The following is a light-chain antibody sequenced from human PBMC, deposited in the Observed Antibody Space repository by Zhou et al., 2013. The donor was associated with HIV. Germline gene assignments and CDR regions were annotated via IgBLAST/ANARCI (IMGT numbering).Light chain of an antibody. CDR3: QQANSFPQT. Sequence: DIQMTQSPSSVSASVGDRVTITCRASQDISTWLAWYQQKPGKVPKLLIYSASILESGVPSRFSGSGSGTDFTLTISSLQPEDFATYYCQQANSFPQTFGQGTKLEIK. V-gene: IGKV1-12*01. J-gene: IGKJ2*01. CDR1: QDISTW. CDR2: SAS.